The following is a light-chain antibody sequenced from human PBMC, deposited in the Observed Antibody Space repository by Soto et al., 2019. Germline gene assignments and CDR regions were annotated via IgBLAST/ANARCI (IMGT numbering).Light chain of an antibody. J-gene: IGKJ1*01. V-gene: IGKV1-5*03. CDR3: QQYNDNWT. Sequence: DIQMTQSPSTLYASVGDRVTITCRASQTISSWLAWYQQKPGTAPKPLIYKASTLQGGVPSRFSGSGSGTEFTLSISSLQPDDSTTYYCQQYNDNWTLGQGSKVEIK. CDR1: QTISSW. CDR2: KAS.